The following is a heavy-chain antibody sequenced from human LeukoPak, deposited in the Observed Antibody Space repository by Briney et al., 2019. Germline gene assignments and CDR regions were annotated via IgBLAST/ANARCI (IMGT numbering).Heavy chain of an antibody. J-gene: IGHJ4*02. CDR2: ISSSSSTI. CDR3: ASLVGATKDY. D-gene: IGHD1-26*01. V-gene: IGHV3-48*01. Sequence: PGGSLRLSCAASGFTFSSYSMNWVRQAPGKGLEWVSYISSSSSTIYYADSVKGRFTISRDNAKNSLYLQMNSLRAADTAVYYCASLVGATKDYWGQGTLVTVSS. CDR1: GFTFSSYS.